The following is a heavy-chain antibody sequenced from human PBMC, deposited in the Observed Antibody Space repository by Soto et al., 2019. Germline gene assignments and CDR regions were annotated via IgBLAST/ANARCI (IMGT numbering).Heavy chain of an antibody. D-gene: IGHD5-12*01. CDR2: ISYDGSNK. V-gene: IGHV3-30-3*01. J-gene: IGHJ4*02. CDR1: GFTFSSYA. Sequence: QVQLVESGGGVVQPGRSLRLSCAASGFTFSSYAMHWVRQAPGKGLEWVAVISYDGSNKYYADSVKGRFTISRDNSKNTLYLQMNSLRAEHTAVYYCARVWGYVGRYFDYWGQGTLVTVSS. CDR3: ARVWGYVGRYFDY.